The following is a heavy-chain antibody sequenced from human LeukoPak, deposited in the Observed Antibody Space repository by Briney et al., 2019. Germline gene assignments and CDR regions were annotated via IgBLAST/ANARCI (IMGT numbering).Heavy chain of an antibody. CDR1: GFTFSSYA. CDR2: ISGRGGGT. V-gene: IGHV3-23*01. D-gene: IGHD6-19*01. CDR3: AKDPAQQWLVRGGTYNWFDP. J-gene: IGHJ5*02. Sequence: GGSLRLSCAASGFTFSSYAMSWVRQAPGKGLEWVSTISGRGGGTYYADSVKGRFTISRDNSKNTLYLQMNSLRAEDTAVYYCAKDPAQQWLVRGGTYNWFDPWGQGTLVTVSS.